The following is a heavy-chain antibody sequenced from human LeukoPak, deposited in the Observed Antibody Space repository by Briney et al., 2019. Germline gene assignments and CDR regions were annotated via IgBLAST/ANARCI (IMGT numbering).Heavy chain of an antibody. CDR2: IAYDGSRA. CDR3: TRYNNDHFDY. J-gene: IGHJ4*02. Sequence: GGSLRLSCAGSGFTFGGYGMHWFRQTPGKGLEWVAVIAYDGSRAFYADSVKGRFTISRDNSKNTMSVQMDDLRAEDTAVYYCTRYNNDHFDYWGQGSLVTVSS. V-gene: IGHV3-33*01. CDR1: GFTFGGYG. D-gene: IGHD1-14*01.